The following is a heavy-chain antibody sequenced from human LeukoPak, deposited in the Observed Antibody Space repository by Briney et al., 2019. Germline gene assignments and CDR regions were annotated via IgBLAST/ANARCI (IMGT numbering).Heavy chain of an antibody. D-gene: IGHD3-22*01. Sequence: SETLSLTCTVSGASISNYYWSWIRQPPGKGLEWIGYVYDTGSTNYNASLKSRVTISVDTSKNQFSLKLSSVTAADTAVYYCARVPYYDSSGSWYYFDYWGQGTLVTVSS. V-gene: IGHV4-59*12. CDR1: GASISNYY. CDR2: VYDTGST. J-gene: IGHJ4*02. CDR3: ARVPYYDSSGSWYYFDY.